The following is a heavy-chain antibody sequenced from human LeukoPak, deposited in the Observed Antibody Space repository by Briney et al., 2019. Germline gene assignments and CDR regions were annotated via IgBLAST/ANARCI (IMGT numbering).Heavy chain of an antibody. Sequence: GASVKVSCKGSGYSFTNYGISWVRQAPGQGLEWMGWINAFNGDTNHAQKFQGRVTMTTDTSTSTAYMELRSPRSDDTAVYYCARDGSGTWFDPWGQGTLVTVSS. CDR2: INAFNGDT. CDR1: GYSFTNYG. D-gene: IGHD3-10*01. J-gene: IGHJ5*02. V-gene: IGHV1-18*01. CDR3: ARDGSGTWFDP.